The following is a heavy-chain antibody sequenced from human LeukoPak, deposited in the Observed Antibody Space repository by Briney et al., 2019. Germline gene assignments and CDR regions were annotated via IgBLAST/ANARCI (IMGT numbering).Heavy chain of an antibody. Sequence: ASVKVSCKASGYSFIDHHMHWVRQAPGQGLEWVGKISPDSGSTTYAQNFQDRVTMTRDTSTSTVYMELNSLRSEDTAVYYCARDTNGSDYWGQGTLVTLSS. V-gene: IGHV1-46*01. D-gene: IGHD3-10*01. CDR1: GYSFIDHH. CDR2: ISPDSGST. J-gene: IGHJ4*02. CDR3: ARDTNGSDY.